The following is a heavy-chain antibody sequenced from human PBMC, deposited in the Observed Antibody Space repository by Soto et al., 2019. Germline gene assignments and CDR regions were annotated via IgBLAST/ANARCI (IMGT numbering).Heavy chain of an antibody. CDR3: ARANWYSEY. V-gene: IGHV4-59*11. CDR2: VYYTGST. D-gene: IGHD7-27*01. Sequence: QVHLQESGPGLVKPSETLSLTCSVSGGSINNHYWSWIRHPPGKGLEWIGYVYYTGSTNYNPSLKSRVTMSVDTSKNQFSLNLTSLTAADTAIYYCARANWYSEYWGQGTLVTVSS. J-gene: IGHJ4*02. CDR1: GGSINNHY.